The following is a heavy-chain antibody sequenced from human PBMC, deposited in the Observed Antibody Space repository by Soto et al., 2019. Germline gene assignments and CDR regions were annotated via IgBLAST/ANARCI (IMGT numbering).Heavy chain of an antibody. V-gene: IGHV1-18*04. CDR3: ARISSWGGGTTAGAGTAAY. Sequence: QVQLVQSGAEVKKPGASVKVSCKASGYTFSSYGISWVRQAPGQGLEWMGWISVYNGNTKYTQKFQGRVTMTTDTSTSTAYMELRSLRSDDTAVYYCARISSWGGGTTAGAGTAAYWGQGTLVTVSS. J-gene: IGHJ4*02. CDR1: GYTFSSYG. CDR2: ISVYNGNT. D-gene: IGHD6-19*01.